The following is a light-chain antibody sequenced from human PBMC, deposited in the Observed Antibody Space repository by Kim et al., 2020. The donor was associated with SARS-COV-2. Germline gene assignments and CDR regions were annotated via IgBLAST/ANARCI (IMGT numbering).Light chain of an antibody. CDR1: ISNVGRNT. Sequence: QTVTIPCSGGISNVGRNTVNWFQQFPGTAPKLLTYNNFQRASGVPARFSASKSGTSASLAISGLQSDDEADYHCAAWDDSLTGYVFGSGTKVTVL. CDR2: NNF. J-gene: IGLJ1*01. V-gene: IGLV1-44*01. CDR3: AAWDDSLTGYV.